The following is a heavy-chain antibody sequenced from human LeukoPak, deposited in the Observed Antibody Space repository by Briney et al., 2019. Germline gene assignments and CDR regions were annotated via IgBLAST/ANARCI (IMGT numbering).Heavy chain of an antibody. CDR2: ISSDGTTA. J-gene: IGHJ4*02. CDR1: GFTFSAYW. V-gene: IGHV3-74*01. CDR3: ARPHTGFDS. Sequence: GGSLRLSCAASGFTFSAYWMHWVRQAPGEGLVWLSRISSDGTTAYYADSVKGRSTISRDNAKNTLYLQMNSLKPEDTAVYYCARPHTGFDSWGQGTLVTVSS.